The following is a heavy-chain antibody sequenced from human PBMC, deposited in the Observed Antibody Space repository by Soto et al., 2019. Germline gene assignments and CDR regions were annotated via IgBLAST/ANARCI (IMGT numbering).Heavy chain of an antibody. CDR2: IASHGGST. CDR3: VKDLTPNWNYPDMNV. D-gene: IGHD1-20*01. Sequence: EVQLVESGGGLVQPGGSLTLSCSASGFSFSSYAIHWVRQAPGKGLEYVAVIASHGGSTYDSDSVKGSFTTSRVNSKNTLYLQMSSLRADDSAVYYCVKDLTPNWNYPDMNVWGQGTTVTVSS. CDR1: GFSFSSYA. V-gene: IGHV3-64D*08. J-gene: IGHJ6*02.